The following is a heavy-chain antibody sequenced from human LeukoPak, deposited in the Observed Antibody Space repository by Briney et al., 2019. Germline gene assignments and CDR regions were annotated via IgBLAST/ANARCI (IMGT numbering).Heavy chain of an antibody. CDR3: AKAAFGGYSYQFDY. D-gene: IGHD5-18*01. CDR2: ISGSGGST. CDR1: GFTFSSYA. Sequence: PGGSLRLSCAASGFTFSSYAMSWVRQAPGKGLEWVSAISGSGGSTYYADPVKGRFTISRDNSKNTLYLQMNSLRAEATAVYYCAKAAFGGYSYQFDYWGQGTLVTVSS. J-gene: IGHJ4*02. V-gene: IGHV3-23*01.